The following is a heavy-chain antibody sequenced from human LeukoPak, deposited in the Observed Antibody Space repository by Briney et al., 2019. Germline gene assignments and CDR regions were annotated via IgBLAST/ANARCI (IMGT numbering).Heavy chain of an antibody. D-gene: IGHD3-22*01. J-gene: IGHJ6*03. CDR2: VNPNSGGT. CDR1: GYTFTGYY. V-gene: IGHV1-2*02. Sequence: ASVKVSCKASGYTFTGYYMHWVRQAPGQGLEWMGWVNPNSGGTNYAQKFQGRVTMTRDTSISTAYMELSRLRSDDTAVYYCARGGRLLPYYYYYYMDVWGKGTTVTVPS. CDR3: ARGGRLLPYYYYYYMDV.